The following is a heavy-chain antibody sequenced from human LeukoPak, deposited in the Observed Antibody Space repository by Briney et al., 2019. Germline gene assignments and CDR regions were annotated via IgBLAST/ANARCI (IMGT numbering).Heavy chain of an antibody. D-gene: IGHD3-22*01. J-gene: IGHJ4*02. V-gene: IGHV1-18*04. CDR3: YYYDSSGYTDY. CDR2: ISAYNGNT. CDR1: GYTFTSYG. Sequence: RGASVKVSCKASGYTFTSYGISWVRQAPGQGLEWMGWISAYNGNTNYAQKLQGRVTMTTDTSTSTAYMELRSLRSDDTAVYYCYYYDSSGYTDYWGQGTLVTVSS.